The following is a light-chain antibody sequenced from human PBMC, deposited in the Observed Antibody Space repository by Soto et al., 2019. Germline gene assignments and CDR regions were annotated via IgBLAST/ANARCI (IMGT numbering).Light chain of an antibody. Sequence: DIQMTQSPSSLSASVGDRVTITCRASPSISSYLNWYQQKPGKAPKLLIYAASSLQSGVPSRFSGSGSGTDFTLTISSLQPEDFATYYCQQSYSTLLSTFGGGTKVDIK. V-gene: IGKV1-39*01. CDR3: QQSYSTLLST. CDR1: PSISSY. CDR2: AAS. J-gene: IGKJ4*01.